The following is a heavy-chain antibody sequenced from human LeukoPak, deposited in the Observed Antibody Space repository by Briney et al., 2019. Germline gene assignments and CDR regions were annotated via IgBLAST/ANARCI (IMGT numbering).Heavy chain of an antibody. J-gene: IGHJ3*02. D-gene: IGHD5-18*01. V-gene: IGHV4-34*01. CDR1: GGSFSGYY. Sequence: PSETLSLTCAVYGGSFSGYYWSWIRQPPGKGLEWIGEINHSGSTNYNPSLKSRVTISVDTFKNQFSLRLSSVTAADTAVYYCARGGYSYGFKAFDIWGQGTKVTVSS. CDR3: ARGGYSYGFKAFDI. CDR2: INHSGST.